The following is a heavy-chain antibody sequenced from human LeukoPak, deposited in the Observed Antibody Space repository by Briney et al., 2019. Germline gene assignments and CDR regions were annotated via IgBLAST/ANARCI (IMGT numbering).Heavy chain of an antibody. CDR3: ATLGGLYYESHGYPDFDH. J-gene: IGHJ4*02. Sequence: SETLSLTCTVSGGSISSSSYYWGWIRQPPGKGLEWIGSIYYSGSTYYNPSLKSRVTISVDTSKNQFSLKLSSVTAADTAVYYCATLGGLYYESHGYPDFDHWGQGTLVTVSS. V-gene: IGHV4-39*01. D-gene: IGHD3-22*01. CDR1: GGSISSSSYY. CDR2: IYYSGST.